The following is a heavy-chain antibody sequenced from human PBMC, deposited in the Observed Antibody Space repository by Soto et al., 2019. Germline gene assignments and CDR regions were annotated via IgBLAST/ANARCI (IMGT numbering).Heavy chain of an antibody. CDR2: VYYSGSS. Sequence: SETLSLTCTVSGDSISGGASFWSWIRRPPGKGLEWIANVYYSGSSYYNPSLKSRLTISVDTTKNQFSLQLKSMTAADTAVYYCAKLSCTSSTCYFPGWFDPWGQGTLVTVSS. J-gene: IGHJ5*02. V-gene: IGHV4-31*03. D-gene: IGHD2-2*01. CDR1: GDSISGGASF. CDR3: AKLSCTSSTCYFPGWFDP.